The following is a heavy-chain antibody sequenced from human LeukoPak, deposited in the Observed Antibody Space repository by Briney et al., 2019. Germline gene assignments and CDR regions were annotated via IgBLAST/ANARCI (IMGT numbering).Heavy chain of an antibody. Sequence: PSETLSLTCTVSGGSISSYYWSWIRQPPGKGLEWIGYIYYSGSTNYNPSLKSRVTISVDTSKNQFSLKLSSVTAADTAVYYCARVGLRWYRFDYWGQGTLVTVSS. CDR2: IYYSGST. D-gene: IGHD4-23*01. V-gene: IGHV4-59*12. CDR1: GGSISSYY. CDR3: ARVGLRWYRFDY. J-gene: IGHJ4*02.